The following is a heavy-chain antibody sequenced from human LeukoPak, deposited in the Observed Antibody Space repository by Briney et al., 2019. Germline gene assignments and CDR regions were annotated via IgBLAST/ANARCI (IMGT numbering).Heavy chain of an antibody. V-gene: IGHV3-21*01. CDR2: ISSSSSYI. CDR1: GGTFSSYS. J-gene: IGHJ4*02. Sequence: SCKASGGTFSSYSMNWVRQAPGKGLEWVSSISSSSSYIYYADSVKGRFTISRDNAENSLYLQMNSLRVEDTAVYYCARAPTVLVGYCSSSSCQADYWGQGTLVTVSS. D-gene: IGHD2-2*01. CDR3: ARAPTVLVGYCSSSSCQADY.